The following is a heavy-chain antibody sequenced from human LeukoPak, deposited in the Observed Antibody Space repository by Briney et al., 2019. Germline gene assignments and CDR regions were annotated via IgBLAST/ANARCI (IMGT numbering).Heavy chain of an antibody. J-gene: IGHJ3*02. Sequence: GGSLRLSCAASGFTFSSYWMHWVRQAPGKGLVWVSRITSDGSGTVYADFVKGRFTISRDNAKNTLYLQMNSLRAEDTAVYYCARGLSGSYSDDAFDIWGQGTMVTVSS. CDR1: GFTFSSYW. D-gene: IGHD1-26*01. V-gene: IGHV3-74*01. CDR2: ITSDGSGT. CDR3: ARGLSGSYSDDAFDI.